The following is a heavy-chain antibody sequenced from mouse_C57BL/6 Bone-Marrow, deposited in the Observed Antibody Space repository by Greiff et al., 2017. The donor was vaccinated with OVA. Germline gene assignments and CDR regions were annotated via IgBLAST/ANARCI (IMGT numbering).Heavy chain of an antibody. Sequence: VQLQESGPGLVQPSQSLSITCTVSGFSLTSYGVHWVRQSPGKGLEWLGVIWSGGSTDYNAAFISRLSISKDNSKSQVFFKMTSLQADDTPIYYWARIYYDYVCPDYWGQGTTLTVSS. CDR2: IWSGGST. V-gene: IGHV2-2*01. J-gene: IGHJ2*01. CDR3: ARIYYDYVCPDY. CDR1: GFSLTSYG. D-gene: IGHD2-4*01.